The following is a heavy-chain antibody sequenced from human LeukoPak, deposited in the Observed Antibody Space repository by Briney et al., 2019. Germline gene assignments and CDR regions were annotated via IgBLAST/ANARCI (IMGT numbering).Heavy chain of an antibody. V-gene: IGHV4-34*01. J-gene: IGHJ4*02. CDR1: GGSFSGYY. D-gene: IGHD6-13*01. CDR3: ARRGRVAAAYFWGY. Sequence: SETLSLTCAVYGGSFSGYYWSWIRQPPGKGLEWIGEINHSGSTNYNPSLKSRVTISVDTSKNQFSLKLSSVTAADTAVYYCARRGRVAAAYFWGYWGQGTLVTVSS. CDR2: INHSGST.